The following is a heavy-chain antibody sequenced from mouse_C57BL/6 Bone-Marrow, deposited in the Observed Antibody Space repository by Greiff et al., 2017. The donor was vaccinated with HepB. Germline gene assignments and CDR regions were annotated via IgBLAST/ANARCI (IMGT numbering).Heavy chain of an antibody. CDR2: IWSGGST. CDR3: ARSITTVPYYYAMDY. D-gene: IGHD1-1*01. Sequence: VQGVESGPGLVQPSQSLSITCTVSGFSLTSYGVHWVRQSPGKGLEWLGVIWSGGSTDYNAAFISRLSISKDNSKSQVFFKMNSLQADDTAIYYCARSITTVPYYYAMDYWGQGTSVTVSS. V-gene: IGHV2-2*01. J-gene: IGHJ4*01. CDR1: GFSLTSYG.